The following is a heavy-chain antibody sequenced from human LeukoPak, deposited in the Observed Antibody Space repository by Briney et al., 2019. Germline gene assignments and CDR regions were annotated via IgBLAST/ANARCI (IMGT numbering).Heavy chain of an antibody. V-gene: IGHV4-39*07. D-gene: IGHD3-3*01. CDR1: GGSISSSSYY. CDR3: ARGSLRLVRLSWFDP. Sequence: SETLSLTCTVSGGSISSSSYYWGWIRQPPGKGLEWIGSIYYSGSTNYNPSLKSRVTISVDTSKNQFSLKLSSVTAADTAVYYCARGSLRLVRLSWFDPWGQGTLVTVSS. CDR2: IYYSGST. J-gene: IGHJ5*02.